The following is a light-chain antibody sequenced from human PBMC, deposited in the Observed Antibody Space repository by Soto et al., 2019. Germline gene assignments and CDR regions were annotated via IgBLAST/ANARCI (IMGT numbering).Light chain of an antibody. J-gene: IGLJ2*01. CDR3: SSYTSSSRV. Sequence: QSALTQPASVSGSPGQSITISCTGTSSDVGGYNYVSWYQQHPGKAPKLMIYDVSNRPSGVSNRFSGSKSGNTPSLTISGLQAEDEADYYCSSYTSSSRVFGGGTKLTVL. CDR2: DVS. CDR1: SSDVGGYNY. V-gene: IGLV2-14*01.